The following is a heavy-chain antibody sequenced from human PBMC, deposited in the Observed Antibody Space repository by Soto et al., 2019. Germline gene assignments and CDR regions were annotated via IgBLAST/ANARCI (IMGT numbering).Heavy chain of an antibody. Sequence: SSETLSLTCTVSGGSISSSSYYWGWIREPPGKGLEWIGSIYYSGSTYYNPSLKSRVTISVDTSKNQFSLKLSSVTAADTAVYYCARQPGIAAAGPGDYWGQGTLVTVSS. CDR3: ARQPGIAAAGPGDY. D-gene: IGHD6-13*01. CDR1: GGSISSSSYY. V-gene: IGHV4-39*01. J-gene: IGHJ4*02. CDR2: IYYSGST.